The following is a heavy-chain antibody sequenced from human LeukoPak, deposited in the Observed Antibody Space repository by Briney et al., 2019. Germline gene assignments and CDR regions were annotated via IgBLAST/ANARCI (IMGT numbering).Heavy chain of an antibody. D-gene: IGHD1-26*01. CDR1: GGSISSYY. Sequence: SETLSLTCTVSGGSISSYYWSWIRQPPGKGLEWIGYIYYSGSTSYNPSLKSRVTISVDTSKNQFSLKLSSVTAADTALYYCAWYSGSNSNPFDYWGQGILVTVSS. V-gene: IGHV4-59*08. CDR3: AWYSGSNSNPFDY. CDR2: IYYSGST. J-gene: IGHJ4*02.